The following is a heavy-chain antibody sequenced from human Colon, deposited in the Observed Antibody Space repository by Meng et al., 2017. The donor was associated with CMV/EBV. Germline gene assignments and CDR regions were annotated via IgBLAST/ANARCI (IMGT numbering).Heavy chain of an antibody. CDR3: ARGGLADFDY. D-gene: IGHD3-16*01. Sequence: GESLKISCKGSGYSFTGHWIAWVRQTPGKGLEWMGIIYPADSDTRYSPSFQGHVTISADKSTTTAYLQWSSLKASDTAMYYCARGGLADFDYWGQGTLVTVSS. CDR2: IYPADSDT. CDR1: GYSFTGHW. V-gene: IGHV5-51*01. J-gene: IGHJ4*02.